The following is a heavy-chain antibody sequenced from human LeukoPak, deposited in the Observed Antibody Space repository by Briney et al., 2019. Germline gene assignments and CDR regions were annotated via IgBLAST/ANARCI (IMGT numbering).Heavy chain of an antibody. CDR1: GYSLTSGYY. V-gene: IGHV4-38-2*02. J-gene: IGHJ3*01. CDR2: IFHSGST. Sequence: PSETLSLTCTVSGYSLTSGYYWGWIRQPPGKGLEWIASIFHSGSTFYNPSVKSRVTISVDTSKSQFSLTLRSVTAADTAVYYCARESEKQWQYWGQGTMATVSS. D-gene: IGHD6-19*01. CDR3: ARESEKQWQY.